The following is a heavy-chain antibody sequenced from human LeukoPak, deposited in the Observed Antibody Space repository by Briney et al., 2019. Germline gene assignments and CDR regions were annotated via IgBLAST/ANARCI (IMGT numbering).Heavy chain of an antibody. D-gene: IGHD2-2*02. J-gene: IGHJ6*02. CDR2: IIPIFGTA. Sequence: ASVKVSCKASGGTFSSYAISWVRQAPGQGLEWMGGIIPIFGTANYAQKFQGRVTITADESTSTAYMELSSLRSEDTAVYYCARVFGYCSSISCYIHYYGMDVWGQGTTVTVSS. CDR1: GGTFSSYA. CDR3: ARVFGYCSSISCYIHYYGMDV. V-gene: IGHV1-69*13.